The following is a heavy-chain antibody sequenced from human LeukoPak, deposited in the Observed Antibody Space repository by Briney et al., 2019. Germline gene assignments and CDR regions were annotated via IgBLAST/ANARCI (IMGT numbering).Heavy chain of an antibody. Sequence: GGSLRLSCAASGFTFDDYAMHWVRQAPGKGLELLSYISGSSSDVNYIDSVRGRFTISRDNAKNSLYLHMNSLTVEDTAVYYCSRDPRHSDYWGQGTLVTVSS. CDR1: GFTFDDYA. CDR2: ISGSSSDV. V-gene: IGHV3-11*01. J-gene: IGHJ4*02. CDR3: SRDPRHSDY.